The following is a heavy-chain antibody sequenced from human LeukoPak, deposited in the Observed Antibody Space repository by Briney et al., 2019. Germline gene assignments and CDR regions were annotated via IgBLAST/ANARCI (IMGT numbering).Heavy chain of an antibody. V-gene: IGHV3-43*02. D-gene: IGHD2-2*01. CDR1: GLPIGDFA. Sequence: GGSLRLSCVASGLPIGDFAMHWVRQAPGQGLEWVSLISGDGVSTFFADSVKGRFSISRDNSENTVYLQMNSLRADDTAVYYCAKWLGYCTSTSCYGMDVWGQGTTVTVSS. CDR3: AKWLGYCTSTSCYGMDV. J-gene: IGHJ6*02. CDR2: ISGDGVST.